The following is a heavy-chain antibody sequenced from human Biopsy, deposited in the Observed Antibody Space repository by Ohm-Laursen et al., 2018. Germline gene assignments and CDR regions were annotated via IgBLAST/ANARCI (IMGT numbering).Heavy chain of an antibody. CDR1: GGPIDSYY. Sequence: SDTLSLTCIVSGGPIDSYYWSWIRQPPGKALEGIGYIYFTGKTSYNPSLKSRVTMSVNTSKKQFSLRLSSVTAADTAVYYCASAGYNPDWNFDLWGRGTRVTVSS. V-gene: IGHV4-59*07. CDR2: IYFTGKT. D-gene: IGHD5-24*01. J-gene: IGHJ2*01. CDR3: ASAGYNPDWNFDL.